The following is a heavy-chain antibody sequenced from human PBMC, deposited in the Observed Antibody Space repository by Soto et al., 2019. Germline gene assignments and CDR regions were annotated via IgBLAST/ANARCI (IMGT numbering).Heavy chain of an antibody. CDR3: ARDILSGGAYPDS. J-gene: IGHJ5*01. D-gene: IGHD3-10*01. V-gene: IGHV3-21*01. Sequence: GGSLRLSCAASGFTFSSYTMNWVRQAPGKGLEWISSISSGSSYIYYAGSVKGRFTISRDNVKNSLFLQMNSLRADDTAVYYCARDILSGGAYPDSWGQGTKVTVSS. CDR1: GFTFSSYT. CDR2: ISSGSSYI.